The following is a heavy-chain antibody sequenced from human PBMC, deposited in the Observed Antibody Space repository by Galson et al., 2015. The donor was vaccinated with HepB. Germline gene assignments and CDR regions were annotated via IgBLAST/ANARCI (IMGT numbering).Heavy chain of an antibody. CDR3: ARGQTSYSSAWYGNAFDI. V-gene: IGHV4-59*11. D-gene: IGHD6-13*01. CDR1: GGPISSHY. Sequence: SETLSLTCSVSGGPISSHYWNWIRQSPGKGLEWIGYIYQSGATNYNPSLRSRVTVSVDTAKNQFSLSLTSLTTADPAAYYCARGQTSYSSAWYGNAFDIWGQGTMVTVSS. J-gene: IGHJ3*02. CDR2: IYQSGAT.